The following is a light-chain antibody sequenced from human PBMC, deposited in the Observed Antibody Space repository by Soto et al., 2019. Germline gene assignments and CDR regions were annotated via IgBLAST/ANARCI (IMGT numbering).Light chain of an antibody. Sequence: QSVLTQPASVSGTPGQSITISCTGSNSDVGLYDFVSWYQHHPGRAPKLIVSEVSHRPSGISNRFSGSKSGNTASLTISGLQSEDEADYYCISYTSDDVRYVFGTGTKLNVL. J-gene: IGLJ1*01. CDR2: EVS. V-gene: IGLV2-14*01. CDR3: ISYTSDDVRYV. CDR1: NSDVGLYDF.